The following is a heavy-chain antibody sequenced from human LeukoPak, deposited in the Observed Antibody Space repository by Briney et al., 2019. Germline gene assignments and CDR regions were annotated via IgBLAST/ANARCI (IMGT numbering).Heavy chain of an antibody. CDR3: ARWSSPGRPASDAFDM. V-gene: IGHV3-48*04. J-gene: IGHJ3*02. Sequence: PGGSLRLSCAASGFTFTTYIMNWVRQAPGKGLEWVSYITSMSNTIYYADSVKGRFTVPRDNAKNSLYLQMNSLSAEDTAVYYCARWSSPGRPASDAFDMWGQGTMVTVSS. CDR1: GFTFTTYI. D-gene: IGHD6-6*01. CDR2: ITSMSNTI.